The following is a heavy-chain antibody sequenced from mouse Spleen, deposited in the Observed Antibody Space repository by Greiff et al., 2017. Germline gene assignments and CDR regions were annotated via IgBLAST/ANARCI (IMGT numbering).Heavy chain of an antibody. D-gene: IGHD2-14*01. V-gene: IGHV1-69*01. CDR2: IDTSDSYT. J-gene: IGHJ4*01. CDR1: GYTFTDYW. Sequence: QVQLQQPGAELVMPGASVKMSCKASGYTFTDYWMHWVKQRPGQGLEWIGAIDTSDSYTSYNQKFKGKATLTVDESSSTAYMQLSSLTSEDSAVYYCARRSYYRDAMDYWGQGTSVTVSS. CDR3: ARRSYYRDAMDY.